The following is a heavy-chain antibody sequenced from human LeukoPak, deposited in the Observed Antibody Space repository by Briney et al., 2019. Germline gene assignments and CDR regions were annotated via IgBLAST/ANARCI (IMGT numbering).Heavy chain of an antibody. CDR2: INPSGGST. CDR1: GYTFTSYY. CDR3: ARSGGYYDSSGYYRFDP. D-gene: IGHD3-22*01. J-gene: IGHJ5*02. Sequence: GASVKVSCKASGYTFTSYYMHWVRQAPGQGLKWMGIINPSGGSTSYAQKFQGRATMTRDTSTSTVYMELSSLRSEDTAVYYCARSGGYYDSSGYYRFDPWGQGTLVTVSS. V-gene: IGHV1-46*01.